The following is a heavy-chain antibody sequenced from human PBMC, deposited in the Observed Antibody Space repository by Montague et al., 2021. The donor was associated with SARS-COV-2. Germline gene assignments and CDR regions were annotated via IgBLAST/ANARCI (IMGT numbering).Heavy chain of an antibody. J-gene: IGHJ3*02. CDR3: ARFPTSYYYDSKAAPATPDAFDI. CDR2: IYYSGST. Sequence: SETLSLTCTVSGGSISSSSYYWGWIRQPPGKWLEWIGSIYYSGSTYYNPSLKSRVTISVDTSKNQFSLKLSSVTAADTAVYYCARFPTSYYYDSKAAPATPDAFDIWGQGAMVTVYS. V-gene: IGHV4-39*01. CDR1: GGSISSSSYY. D-gene: IGHD3-22*01.